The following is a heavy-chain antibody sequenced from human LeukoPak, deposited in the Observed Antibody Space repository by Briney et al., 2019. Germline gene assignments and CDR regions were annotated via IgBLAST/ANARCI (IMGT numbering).Heavy chain of an antibody. CDR1: GFTFCSYD. CDR3: ANVSPPVNY. V-gene: IGHV3-30*18. D-gene: IGHD1-14*01. Sequence: GGSLRLSCAASGFTFCSYDMHWVRQAPGKGLEGVAVISYDGSNKYYADPVKGRFTITRDNSKNTLYLQMNSLRAEDTAAYYWANVSPPVNYWGEKSLMTASS. CDR2: ISYDGSNK. J-gene: IGHJ4*02.